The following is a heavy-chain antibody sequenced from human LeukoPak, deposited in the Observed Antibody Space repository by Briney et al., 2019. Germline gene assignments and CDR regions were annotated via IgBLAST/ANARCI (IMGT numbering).Heavy chain of an antibody. Sequence: SETLSLTCTVSGGSISSGDYYWGWIRQPPGKGLEWIGYIYYSGSTNYNPSLKSRVTISVDTSKNQFSLKLSSVTAADTAVYYCASSYYDSSGYPYWGQGTLVTVSS. V-gene: IGHV4-30-4*01. J-gene: IGHJ4*02. CDR1: GGSISSGDYY. CDR2: IYYSGST. CDR3: ASSYYDSSGYPY. D-gene: IGHD3-22*01.